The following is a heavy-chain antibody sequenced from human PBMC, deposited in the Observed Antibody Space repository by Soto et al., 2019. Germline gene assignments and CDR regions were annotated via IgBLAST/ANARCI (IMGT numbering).Heavy chain of an antibody. V-gene: IGHV1-46*01. D-gene: IGHD2-8*02. CDR1: GHTFSNYY. CDR3: ASRYCTAGGFTGLDP. CDR2: INPSGGST. J-gene: IGHJ5*02. Sequence: QVQLVQSGAEVTKPGASVRVSCRTSGHTFSNYYMHWVRQAPGQGLDWMGMINPSGGSTSYGQKLQGRVTMTRDTSTTTVYMELSSLRSEDTAVYYCASRYCTAGGFTGLDPWGQGTLVTVSS.